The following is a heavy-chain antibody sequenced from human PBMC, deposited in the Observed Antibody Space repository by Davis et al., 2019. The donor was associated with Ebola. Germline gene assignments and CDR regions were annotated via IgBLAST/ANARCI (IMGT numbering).Heavy chain of an antibody. D-gene: IGHD1-14*01. CDR3: AKGGGLRNSFDY. CDR1: GFTFSNNW. Sequence: GGSLRLSCTVSGFTFSNNWMSWVRQVPGKGLEWVSAISSSGDSTYYADSVKGRFTISRDNSKNTLYLQMNSLRAEDTAVYYCAKGGGLRNSFDYWGQGTLVTVSS. J-gene: IGHJ4*02. V-gene: IGHV3-23*01. CDR2: ISSSGDST.